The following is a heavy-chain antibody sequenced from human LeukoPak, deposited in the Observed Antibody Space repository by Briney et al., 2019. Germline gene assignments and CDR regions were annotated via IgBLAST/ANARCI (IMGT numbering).Heavy chain of an antibody. CDR3: ARTTAEGRPIPFDY. CDR1: GGSISSSSYY. CDR2: IYYSGST. V-gene: IGHV4-39*01. D-gene: IGHD3-10*01. Sequence: PSETLSLTCTVSGGSISSSSYYWGWIRQPPGKGLEWIGSIYYSGSTYYNPSLKSRVTISVDTSKNQFSLKLSSVTAADTAVYYCARTTAEGRPIPFDYWGQGTLVTVSS. J-gene: IGHJ4*02.